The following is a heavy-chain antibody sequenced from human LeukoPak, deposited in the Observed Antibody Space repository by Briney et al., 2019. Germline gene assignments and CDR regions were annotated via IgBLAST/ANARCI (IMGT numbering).Heavy chain of an antibody. CDR1: GGSIGTTNYY. CDR3: ARQRADCFYYYVDV. CDR2: IYYSETT. Sequence: SETLSLTCTVSGGSIGTTNYYWGWLRQPPGKGLEWIGSIYYSETTYDNPSLESRVTISIETSKNQFSLKLSSVTAADTAVYYCARQRADCFYYYVDVWGKGTTVTVS. D-gene: IGHD2-21*02. V-gene: IGHV4-39*01. J-gene: IGHJ6*03.